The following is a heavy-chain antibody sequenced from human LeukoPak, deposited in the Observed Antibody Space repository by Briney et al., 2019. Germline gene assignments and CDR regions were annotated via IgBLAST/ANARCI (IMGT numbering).Heavy chain of an antibody. CDR1: GYSISSGDY. J-gene: IGHJ4*02. V-gene: IGHV4-38-2*02. Sequence: SETLSLTCTVSGYSISSGDYWGWIRQPPGKGLEWIGHIYTTGSTNYNPSLKSRVTISVDTSKNQFSLKLNSVTAADTAVYYCARSPLLTYSSGYCDYWGRGTLVTVSS. CDR2: IYTTGST. CDR3: ARSPLLTYSSGYCDY. D-gene: IGHD3-22*01.